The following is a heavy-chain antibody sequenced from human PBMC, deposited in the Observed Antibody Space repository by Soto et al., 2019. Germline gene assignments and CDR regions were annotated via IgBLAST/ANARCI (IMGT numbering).Heavy chain of an antibody. V-gene: IGHV1-18*04. Sequence: ASVKGSCKASGYTFTSYGISWVRQAPGQGLEWMGWISAYNGNTNYAQKLQGRVTMTTDTSTSTAYMELRSLRSDDTAVYYCARDLYSSSGGRWFDHWGQGTLGNGSP. CDR1: GYTFTSYG. J-gene: IGHJ5*02. CDR3: ARDLYSSSGGRWFDH. D-gene: IGHD6-6*01. CDR2: ISAYNGNT.